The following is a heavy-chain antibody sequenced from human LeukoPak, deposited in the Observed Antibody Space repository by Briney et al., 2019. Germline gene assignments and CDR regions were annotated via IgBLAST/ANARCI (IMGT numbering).Heavy chain of an antibody. D-gene: IGHD3-22*01. CDR3: AKYAGLYDSSVNDAFDI. J-gene: IGHJ3*02. Sequence: GGSLRLSCAASGFTFSSYGMSWVRQAPGKGLEWVSVIYSGGSTYYADSVKGRFTISRDNSKNTLYLQMNSLRAEDTAVYYCAKYAGLYDSSVNDAFDIWGQGTMVTVSS. CDR2: IYSGGST. CDR1: GFTFSSYG. V-gene: IGHV3-66*02.